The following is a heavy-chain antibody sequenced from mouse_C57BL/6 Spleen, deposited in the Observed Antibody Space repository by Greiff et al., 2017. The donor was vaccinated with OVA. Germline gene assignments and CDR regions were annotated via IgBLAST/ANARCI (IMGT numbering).Heavy chain of an antibody. V-gene: IGHV1-69*01. CDR1: GYTFTSYW. D-gene: IGHD3-2*02. J-gene: IGHJ4*01. CDR2: IDPSDSYT. Sequence: VQLQQPGAELVMPGASVKLSCKASGYTFTSYWMHWVKQRPGQGLEWIGEIDPSDSYTNYNQKFKGKSTLTVDKSSSTAYMQLSSLTSEDSAVYYCARYSSGYPYAMDYWGQGTSVTVSS. CDR3: ARYSSGYPYAMDY.